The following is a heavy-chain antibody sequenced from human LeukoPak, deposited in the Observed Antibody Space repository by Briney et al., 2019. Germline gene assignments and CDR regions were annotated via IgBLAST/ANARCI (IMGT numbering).Heavy chain of an antibody. J-gene: IGHJ4*02. CDR3: ARDDCGDTCYPGGY. Sequence: ASVKVSCKASGYTFTNHVVHWVRQAPGRRPEWMGWINAGNGDTKYSQNFQGRVTITRDTSASTAYMELSSLTSEDTALYYCARDDCGDTCYPGGYWGQGTLVTVSS. V-gene: IGHV1-3*01. D-gene: IGHD2-21*01. CDR2: INAGNGDT. CDR1: GYTFTNHV.